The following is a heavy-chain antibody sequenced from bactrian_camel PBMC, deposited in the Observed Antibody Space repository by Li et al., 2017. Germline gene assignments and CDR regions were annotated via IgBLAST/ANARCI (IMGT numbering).Heavy chain of an antibody. D-gene: IGHD5*01. J-gene: IGHJ4*01. V-gene: IGHV3S14*01. CDR1: GYTYSSYC. Sequence: HVQLVESGGGSVQAGGSLRLSCAASGYTYSSYCMGWFRQAPGKEREGVATIYSDGSSIWYADSVKGRFTISRDNAKKTVYLQMTALNVDGTGVYYCTTEGPEDYEVGGCDGTSQGTQVTVS. CDR2: IYSDGSSI.